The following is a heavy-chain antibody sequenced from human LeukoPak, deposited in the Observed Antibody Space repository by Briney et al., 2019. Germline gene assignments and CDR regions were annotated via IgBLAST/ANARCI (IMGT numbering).Heavy chain of an antibody. CDR1: GFTFSSYN. V-gene: IGHV3-21*01. D-gene: IGHD3-10*01. CDR2: ISSSGTYI. J-gene: IGHJ4*02. CDR3: AREGFGFDY. Sequence: GGSLRLSCAASGFTFSSYNMHWVRQAPGKGLEWVPSISSSGTYIYYADSLKGRFTISRDNAKNSLFLQMNSLRAEDTAVYYCAREGFGFDYWGQGTLVTVSS.